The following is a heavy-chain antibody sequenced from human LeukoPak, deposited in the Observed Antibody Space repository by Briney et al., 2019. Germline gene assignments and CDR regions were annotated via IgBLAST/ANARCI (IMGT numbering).Heavy chain of an antibody. V-gene: IGHV1-69*04. J-gene: IGHJ4*02. CDR1: GGTFSSYA. CDR3: ARDQSPGVHPPKPRALYYFDY. CDR2: IIPILGIA. Sequence: GASVKVSCKASGGTFSSYAISWVRQAPGQGLEWMGRIIPILGIANYAQKFQGRVTITADKSTSTAYMELSSLRSEDTAVYYCARDQSPGVHPPKPRALYYFDYWGQGTLVTVSS. D-gene: IGHD2-8*01.